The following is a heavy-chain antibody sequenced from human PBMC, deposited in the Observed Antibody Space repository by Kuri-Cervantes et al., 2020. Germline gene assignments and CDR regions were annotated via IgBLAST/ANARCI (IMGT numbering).Heavy chain of an antibody. J-gene: IGHJ3*02. Sequence: SLKISCAASGFTFDDYAMHWVRQAPGKGLEWVSGISLNSGSIGYADSVKGRFTISRDNAKNSLYLQMNSLRAEDTALYYCAKDSSWQLLAGAFDIWGQGTMVTVSS. CDR2: ISLNSGSI. CDR3: AKDSSWQLLAGAFDI. V-gene: IGHV3-9*01. D-gene: IGHD1-26*01. CDR1: GFTFDDYA.